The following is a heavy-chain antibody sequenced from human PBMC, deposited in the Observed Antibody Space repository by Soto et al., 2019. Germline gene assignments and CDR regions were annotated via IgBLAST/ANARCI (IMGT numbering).Heavy chain of an antibody. CDR2: ISAYNGNP. CDR1: GYTFSSYG. J-gene: IGHJ4*02. Sequence: GASVKVSCKASGYTFSSYGISWVRQAPGQGLEWMGWISAYNGNPNYAQKLQGRVTLTTDISTTTAYMELRSLRSDDTAVYYCARVPYYYDTSGYYSWRQGTLVTVSS. V-gene: IGHV1-18*04. D-gene: IGHD3-22*01. CDR3: ARVPYYYDTSGYYS.